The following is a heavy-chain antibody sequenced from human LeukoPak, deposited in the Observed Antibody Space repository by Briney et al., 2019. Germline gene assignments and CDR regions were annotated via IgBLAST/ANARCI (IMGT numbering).Heavy chain of an antibody. CDR3: ARVTVAQRDYMDV. V-gene: IGHV4-39*07. CDR1: GGSISSYY. D-gene: IGHD6-19*01. CDR2: IYYSGST. Sequence: NASETLSLTCTVSGGSISSYYWSWIRQPPGKGLEWIGSIYYSGSTYYNPSLKSRVTISVDTSKNQFSLKLSSVTAADTAVYYCARVTVAQRDYMDVWGKGTTVTVSS. J-gene: IGHJ6*03.